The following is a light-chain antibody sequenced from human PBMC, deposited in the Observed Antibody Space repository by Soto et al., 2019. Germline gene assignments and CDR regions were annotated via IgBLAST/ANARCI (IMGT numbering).Light chain of an antibody. Sequence: QSVLTQPASVSGSPGQSITISCAGTSSDVGGYNLVSWYQQHPGKAPKLMIYKDNERPSGVSNRFSGSKSGNTASLTISGLRAEDEADYYCCSYAGGSTYAFGTGTKSPS. V-gene: IGLV2-23*01. CDR2: KDN. CDR3: CSYAGGSTYA. CDR1: SSDVGGYNL. J-gene: IGLJ1*01.